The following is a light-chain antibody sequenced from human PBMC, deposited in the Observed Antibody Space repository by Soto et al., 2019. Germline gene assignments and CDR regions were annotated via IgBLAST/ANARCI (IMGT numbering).Light chain of an antibody. CDR3: AAWDDSLSGFVV. CDR1: SSNIGSNT. CDR2: SND. J-gene: IGLJ2*01. V-gene: IGLV1-44*01. Sequence: QSVLTQPPSVSATPGQRVTISCSGSSSNIGSNTVNWYQQFPGTAPKLLIYSNDQRPSGVPDRFSASKSGTSASLAISGLQSEDEADYHCAAWDDSLSGFVVFGGGTKLTVL.